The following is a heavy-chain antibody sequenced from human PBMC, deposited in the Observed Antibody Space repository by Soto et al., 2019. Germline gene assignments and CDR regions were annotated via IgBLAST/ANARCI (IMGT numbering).Heavy chain of an antibody. Sequence: VESLKISCEDSGDSFTSYGLIWVLQMPGKGLEWMGRIDPSDSYTNYSPSFQGHVTISADKSISTAYLQWSSLKASDTAMYYCARYCRGGSCYTTRHYGMDVWGQGTTVTVSS. J-gene: IGHJ6*01. D-gene: IGHD2-15*01. CDR3: ARYCRGGSCYTTRHYGMDV. V-gene: IGHV5-10-1*01. CDR2: IDPSDSYT. CDR1: GDSFTSYG.